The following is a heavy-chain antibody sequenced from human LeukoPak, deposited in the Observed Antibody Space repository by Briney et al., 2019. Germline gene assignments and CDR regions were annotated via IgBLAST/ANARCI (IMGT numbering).Heavy chain of an antibody. CDR1: GGSISSSSYY. Sequence: SETLSLTCTVSGGSISSSSYYWGWIRQPPGKGLEWIGSIYYSGSTYYNPSLKSRVTISVDTSKNQFSLRLSSVTAADTAVYYCASSEVRDVVVPAAQLDYWGQGTLVTVSS. CDR2: IYYSGST. D-gene: IGHD2-2*01. J-gene: IGHJ4*02. CDR3: ASSEVRDVVVPAAQLDY. V-gene: IGHV4-39*01.